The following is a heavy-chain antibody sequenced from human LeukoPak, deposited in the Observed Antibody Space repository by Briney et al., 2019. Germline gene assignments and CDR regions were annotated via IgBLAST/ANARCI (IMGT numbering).Heavy chain of an antibody. CDR2: IYYSGST. CDR1: GGSISSGGYS. J-gene: IGHJ3*02. CDR3: ASEWLSIGHAFDI. D-gene: IGHD3-22*01. Sequence: SETLSLTCAVSGGSISSGGYSWSWIRQPPGKGLEWIGYIYYSGSTNYNPSLKSRVTISVDTSKNQFSLKLSSVTAADTAVYYCASEWLSIGHAFDIWGQGTMVTVSS. V-gene: IGHV4-30-4*07.